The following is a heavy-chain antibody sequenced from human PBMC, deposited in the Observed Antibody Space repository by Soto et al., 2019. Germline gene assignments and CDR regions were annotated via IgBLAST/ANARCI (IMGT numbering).Heavy chain of an antibody. CDR1: GFKISDAW. V-gene: IGHV3-15*07. D-gene: IGHD2-8*01. CDR2: IKSESDGGTT. J-gene: IGHJ1*01. Sequence: KPGGSLRLSCVGSGFKISDAWMNWVRQAPGKGLEWVGRIKSESDGGTTDFAAPVKGRFTISRDDSKNTLYLQMNSLKIEDTAVYYCFTHSEILLVTGQNWGQGTLVTVSS. CDR3: FTHSEILLVTGQN.